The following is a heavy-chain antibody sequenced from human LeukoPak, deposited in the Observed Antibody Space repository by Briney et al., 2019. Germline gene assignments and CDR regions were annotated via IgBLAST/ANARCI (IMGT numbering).Heavy chain of an antibody. V-gene: IGHV3-7*01. CDR1: GFTFSSHW. J-gene: IGHJ4*02. Sequence: GGSLRLSCAASGFTFSSHWMSWVRQAPGKGLEWVANIKQDGSEKKYLDSVKGRFTISRDNAKNSMYLQMNSLRAEDTAVYYCARDEIYYDILTGYRHFDYWGQGTLVTVFS. CDR2: IKQDGSEK. CDR3: ARDEIYYDILTGYRHFDY. D-gene: IGHD3-9*01.